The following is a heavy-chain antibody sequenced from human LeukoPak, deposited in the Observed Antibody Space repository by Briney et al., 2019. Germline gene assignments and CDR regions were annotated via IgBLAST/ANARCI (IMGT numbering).Heavy chain of an antibody. CDR3: ARGSTKTTRFNWFDP. V-gene: IGHV4-39*01. CDR1: GGSISSSSYY. D-gene: IGHD1-26*01. CDR2: IYYSGST. Sequence: PSETLSLTCTVSGGSISSSSYYWGWIRQPPGKGLEWIGSIYYSGSTYYNPSLKSRVTISVDTSKNQFSLKLSSVTAADTVVYYCARGSTKTTRFNWFDPWGQGTLVTVSS. J-gene: IGHJ5*02.